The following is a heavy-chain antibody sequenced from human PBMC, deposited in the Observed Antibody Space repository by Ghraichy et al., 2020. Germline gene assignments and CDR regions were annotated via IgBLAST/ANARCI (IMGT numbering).Heavy chain of an antibody. CDR1: GGSISSGGYY. D-gene: IGHD6-19*01. CDR3: ARDCDSSGRGETYFDY. Sequence: SETLSLTCTVSGGSISSGGYYWSWILQHPGKGLEWIGYIYYSGSTYYNPSLKSRVTISVDTSKNQFSLKLSSVTAADTAVYYCARDCDSSGRGETYFDYWGQGTLVTVSS. J-gene: IGHJ4*02. CDR2: IYYSGST. V-gene: IGHV4-31*03.